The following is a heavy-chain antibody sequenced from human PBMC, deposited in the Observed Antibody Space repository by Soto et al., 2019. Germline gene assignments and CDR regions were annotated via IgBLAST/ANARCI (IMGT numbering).Heavy chain of an antibody. D-gene: IGHD3-22*01. CDR2: ITTTSSTM. Sequence: GGTLRLSCTPSGFIFSDYSMNWVRQAPGKGLEWISYITTTSSTMYYADSVKGRFTISRDNAKNSLYLQINSLRDEDTAVYYCARDSSGRQYYGMEVWGQGTTVTVSS. CDR3: ARDSSGRQYYGMEV. J-gene: IGHJ6*02. V-gene: IGHV3-48*02. CDR1: GFIFSDYS.